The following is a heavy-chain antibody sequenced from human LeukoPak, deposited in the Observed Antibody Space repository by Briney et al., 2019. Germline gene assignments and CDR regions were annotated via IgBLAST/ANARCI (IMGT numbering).Heavy chain of an antibody. CDR1: GYSISSGYY. V-gene: IGHV4-38-2*01. CDR2: IYHSGST. CDR3: AVNYYGSGRPTNAFDY. Sequence: KPSETLSLTCAVSGYSISSGYYWGWIRQPPGKGLEWIGSIYHSGSTYYNPSLKSRVTISVDKSKNQFSLKLSSVTAADTAVYYCAVNYYGSGRPTNAFDYWGQGTLVTVSS. J-gene: IGHJ4*02. D-gene: IGHD3-10*01.